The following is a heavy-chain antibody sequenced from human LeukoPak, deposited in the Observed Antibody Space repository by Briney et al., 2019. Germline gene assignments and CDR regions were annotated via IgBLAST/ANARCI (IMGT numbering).Heavy chain of an antibody. V-gene: IGHV4-59*01. Sequence: SETLSLTCTVSGGSISSYYWSWIRQPPGKGLEWIGYIYYSGSTNYNPFLKSRVTISVDTSKNQFSLKLSSVTAADTAVYYCARCAPYGSGSYFWFDPWGQGTLVTVSS. CDR2: IYYSGST. CDR1: GGSISSYY. J-gene: IGHJ5*02. D-gene: IGHD3-10*01. CDR3: ARCAPYGSGSYFWFDP.